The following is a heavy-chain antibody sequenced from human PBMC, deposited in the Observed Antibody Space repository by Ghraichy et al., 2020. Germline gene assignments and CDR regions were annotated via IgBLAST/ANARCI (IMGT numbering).Heavy chain of an antibody. CDR2: INIDTGYP. D-gene: IGHD5-18*01. V-gene: IGHV7-4-1*02. CDR3: ARGARYSYGYNWFDP. CDR1: GYTFTTYT. J-gene: IGHJ5*02. Sequence: ASVKVSCKASGYTFTTYTINWVRQAPGQGLEWMGWINIDTGYPTYAQDFTGRFVFSLDTSVSTAYLQISSLKAEDTAIYYCARGARYSYGYNWFDPWGQGTLVTVSS.